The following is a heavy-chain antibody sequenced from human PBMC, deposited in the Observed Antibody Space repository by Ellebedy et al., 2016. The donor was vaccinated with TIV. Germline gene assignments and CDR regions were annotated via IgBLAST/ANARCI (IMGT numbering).Heavy chain of an antibody. CDR2: IYYSGST. CDR3: ARTDLRYGMDV. CDR1: GGSISTTDYY. V-gene: IGHV4-31*03. D-gene: IGHD3/OR15-3a*01. J-gene: IGHJ6*02. Sequence: SETLSLTXTVSGGSISTTDYYWSWIRQHPGKGLEWIGYIYYSGSTYYAPSLESRVSISVDTSKNQVSLKLSSVTAADTAIYYCARTDLRYGMDVWGQGTTVTVSS.